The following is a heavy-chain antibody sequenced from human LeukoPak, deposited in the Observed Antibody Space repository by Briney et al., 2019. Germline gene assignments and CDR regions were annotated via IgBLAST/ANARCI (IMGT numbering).Heavy chain of an antibody. D-gene: IGHD3-3*01. CDR3: ARGYDFWSGDIN. CDR1: GGSISSYY. V-gene: IGHV4-59*01. Sequence: SETLSLTCTVSGGSISSYYWSWIRQPPGKGLEWIGYIYYSGSTNYDPSLKSRVTISVDTSKNQFPLKLSSVTAADTAVYYCARGYDFWSGDINWGQGTLVTVSS. J-gene: IGHJ4*02. CDR2: IYYSGST.